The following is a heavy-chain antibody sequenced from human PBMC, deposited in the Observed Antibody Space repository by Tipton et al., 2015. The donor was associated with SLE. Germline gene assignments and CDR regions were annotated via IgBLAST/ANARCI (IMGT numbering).Heavy chain of an antibody. Sequence: TLSLTCAVYGGSFSGYYWSWIRQPPGKGLEWIGEINHSGSTNYNPSLKSRVTISVDTSKNQFSLKLSSVTAADTAVYYCARYQGAVAIDYWGQGTPVTVSS. V-gene: IGHV4-34*01. D-gene: IGHD6-19*01. CDR3: ARYQGAVAIDY. J-gene: IGHJ4*02. CDR1: GGSFSGYY. CDR2: INHSGST.